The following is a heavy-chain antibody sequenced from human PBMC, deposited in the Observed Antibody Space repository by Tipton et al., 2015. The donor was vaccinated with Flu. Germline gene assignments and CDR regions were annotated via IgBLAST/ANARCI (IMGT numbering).Heavy chain of an antibody. CDR3: AKDRGPLAFCTSSSCYIDH. CDR1: GGSIRSYY. D-gene: IGHD2-2*02. Sequence: TLSLTCTVSGGSIRSYYWSWIRQPAGKALEWVGRIYTSGTTKYNPSLKSRVTMSIDTSKNQFSLKLTSVTAADTAVYYCAKDRGPLAFCTSSSCYIDHWGQGALVTVSS. J-gene: IGHJ4*02. CDR2: IYTSGTT. V-gene: IGHV4-4*07.